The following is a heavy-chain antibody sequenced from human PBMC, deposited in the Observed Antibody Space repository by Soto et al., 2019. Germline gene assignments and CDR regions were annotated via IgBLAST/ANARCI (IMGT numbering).Heavy chain of an antibody. CDR1: GFSLSTSGVG. CDR2: IYWDDDK. CDR3: AHSMPPEVTTCYYFDY. V-gene: IGHV2-5*02. J-gene: IGHJ4*02. Sequence: QITLKESGPTLVKPTRTLTLTCTFSGFSLSTSGVGVGWIRQPPGKALEWLALIYWDDDKRYSPSLKSRLTITKDTSKNQVVLTMTNMDPVDTATYYCAHSMPPEVTTCYYFDYWGQGTLVTVSS. D-gene: IGHD4-4*01.